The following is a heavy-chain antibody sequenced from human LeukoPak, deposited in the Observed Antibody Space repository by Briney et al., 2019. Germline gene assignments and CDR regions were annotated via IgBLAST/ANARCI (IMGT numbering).Heavy chain of an antibody. CDR1: GFTFSSYA. V-gene: IGHV3-23*01. J-gene: IGHJ5*02. Sequence: PGGSLRLSCAASGFTFSSYAMSWVRQAPGKGLEWVSAISGSGGSTCYADSVKGRFTISRDNSKNTVYLQMNSLRAEDTAIYYCAKDPYRVVVATGNYLDPWGQGTLVTVSS. D-gene: IGHD2-15*01. CDR2: ISGSGGST. CDR3: AKDPYRVVVATGNYLDP.